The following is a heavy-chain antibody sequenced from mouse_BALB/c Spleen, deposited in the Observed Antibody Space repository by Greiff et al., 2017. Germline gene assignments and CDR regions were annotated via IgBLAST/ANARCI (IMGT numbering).Heavy chain of an antibody. D-gene: IGHD4-1*01. V-gene: IGHV5-4*02. CDR2: ISDGGSYT. CDR1: GFTFSDYY. J-gene: IGHJ2*01. Sequence: EVNLVESGGGLVKPGGSLKLSCAASGFTFSDYYMYWVRQTPEKRLEWVATISDGGSYTYYPDSVKGRFTISRDNAKNNLYLQMSSLKSEDTAMYYCARDQTGWGYFDYWGQGTTLTVSS. CDR3: ARDQTGWGYFDY.